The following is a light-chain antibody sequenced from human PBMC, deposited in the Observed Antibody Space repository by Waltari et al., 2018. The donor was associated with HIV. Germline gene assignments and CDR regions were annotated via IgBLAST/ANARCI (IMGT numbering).Light chain of an antibody. CDR2: DAS. Sequence: DIQMTQSPSSLSASVGDRVTITCQAIQGISNYLNWYQQKPGKAPKLLIYDASLLYPGVPSRFSGSGSGTYFTLTISRLQPEDIATYYCQKYDDPSLTFGGGTTVQI. CDR1: QGISNY. V-gene: IGKV1-33*01. CDR3: QKYDDPSLT. J-gene: IGKJ4*01.